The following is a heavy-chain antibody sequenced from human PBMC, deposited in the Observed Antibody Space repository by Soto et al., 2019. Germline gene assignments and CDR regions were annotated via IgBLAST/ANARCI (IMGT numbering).Heavy chain of an antibody. V-gene: IGHV1-69*01. Sequence: QVQLVQSGAEVKKPGSSVKVSCKASGGTFSSYAISWVRQAPGQGLEWMGGIIPILGTANYAQKFQGRVTLTADESTSTAYMELSSLRSEDTAVYYCARDHMVRGVIRSYYYGMDVWGQGTTVTVSS. D-gene: IGHD3-10*01. CDR2: IIPILGTA. CDR1: GGTFSSYA. CDR3: ARDHMVRGVIRSYYYGMDV. J-gene: IGHJ6*02.